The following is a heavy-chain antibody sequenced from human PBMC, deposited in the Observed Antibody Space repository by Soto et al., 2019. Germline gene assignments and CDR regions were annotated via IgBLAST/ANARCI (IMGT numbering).Heavy chain of an antibody. D-gene: IGHD3-10*01. V-gene: IGHV1-18*01. CDR1: GYTFTSYG. CDR2: ISAYNGNT. CDR3: ARRLSAGSGSYYPDH. Sequence: QVQLEQSGAEVKKPGASVKVSCKASGYTFTSYGISWVRQAPGQGLEWMGWISAYNGNTNYAQKFQGRVTMTADTSTNTAYMELRSLRSDDTAVYYCARRLSAGSGSYYPDHWGQGTLVTVSS. J-gene: IGHJ5*02.